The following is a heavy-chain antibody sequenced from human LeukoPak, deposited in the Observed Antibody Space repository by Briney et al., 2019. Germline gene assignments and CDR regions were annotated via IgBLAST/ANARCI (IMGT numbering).Heavy chain of an antibody. D-gene: IGHD1-26*01. Sequence: ASVKVSCKASGYTFTGYYMHWVRQAPGQGLEWMGWINPNSGGTNYAQKFQGRVTMTRDTSISTAYMELSRLRSDDTAVYYCAGIGLVGARVTTGPGYWGQGTLVTVSS. CDR2: INPNSGGT. J-gene: IGHJ4*02. CDR1: GYTFTGYY. V-gene: IGHV1-2*02. CDR3: AGIGLVGARVTTGPGY.